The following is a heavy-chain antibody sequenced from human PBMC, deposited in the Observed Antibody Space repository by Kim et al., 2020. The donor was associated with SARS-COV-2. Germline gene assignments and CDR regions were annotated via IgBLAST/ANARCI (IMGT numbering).Heavy chain of an antibody. CDR2: IGYSGSST. CDR1: SFTFSSYA. CDR3: AKLVTPLIVVLPGAYGMDV. V-gene: IGHV3-23*01. D-gene: IGHD2-2*01. Sequence: GGSLRLSCAASSFTFSSYAMSWVRHAPGKGLEWVSAIGYSGSSTYYADSVKGRFTISRDNSKDTMYLQMNSLRAEDSAVYYCAKLVTPLIVVLPGAYGMDVWGQGTTVTVSS. J-gene: IGHJ6*02.